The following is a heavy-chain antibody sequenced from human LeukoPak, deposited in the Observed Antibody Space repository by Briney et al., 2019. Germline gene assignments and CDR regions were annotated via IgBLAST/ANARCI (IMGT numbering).Heavy chain of an antibody. CDR1: GSTFSSYS. J-gene: IGHJ4*02. D-gene: IGHD2-2*01. Sequence: GGSLRLSCAASGSTFSSYSMNWVRQAPGKGLEWVSSISSSSSYIYYADSVKGRFTISRDNAKNSLYLQMNSLRAEDTAVYYCASIGYCSSTSCYVWGQGTLVTVSS. V-gene: IGHV3-21*01. CDR2: ISSSSSYI. CDR3: ASIGYCSSTSCYV.